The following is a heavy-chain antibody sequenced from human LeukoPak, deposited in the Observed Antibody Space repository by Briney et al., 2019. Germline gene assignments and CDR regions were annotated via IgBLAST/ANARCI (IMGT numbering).Heavy chain of an antibody. Sequence: GSSRLSCAAAGLTLNTLTMNGSAPTSKKMPEWISTIRGAEGGTYYADSVKGRFTISRDNFENTLYLQMNNLIDEYTALYYCAKAFSSGWSLFDCWGQGALVTVAS. V-gene: IGHV3-23*01. D-gene: IGHD6-19*01. CDR3: AKAFSSGWSLFDC. J-gene: IGHJ4*02. CDR1: GLTLNTLT. CDR2: IRGAEGGT.